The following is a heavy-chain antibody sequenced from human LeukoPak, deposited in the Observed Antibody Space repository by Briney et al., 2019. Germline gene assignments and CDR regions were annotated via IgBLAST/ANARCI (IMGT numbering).Heavy chain of an antibody. CDR1: GGSISSGGYY. J-gene: IGHJ4*02. CDR2: IYYSGSN. D-gene: IGHD3-10*01. Sequence: SETLSLTCTVSGGSISSGGYYWSWIRQHPGKGLEWIGYIYYSGSNYYNPSLKSRVNISVDTSKTQFSLKLSSVTAADTAVYYCARDWGGGGSFDYWGQGTLVTVSS. CDR3: ARDWGGGGSFDY. V-gene: IGHV4-31*03.